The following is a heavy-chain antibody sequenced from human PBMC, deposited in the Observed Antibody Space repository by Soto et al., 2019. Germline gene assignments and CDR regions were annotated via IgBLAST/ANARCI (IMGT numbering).Heavy chain of an antibody. J-gene: IGHJ6*02. D-gene: IGHD1-26*01. V-gene: IGHV4-61*01. CDR2: IYYSGST. CDR3: ARVGSSCHSGGCYYYYGLGV. Sequence: QVRLQESGPGLVKPSETLSLSCLVSGDSVGNGPYYWSWIRQSPGEGLEWIAYIYYSGSTNVNPSLESRVNISIDISKNQFFLELRPVTAADAAVYFCARVGSSCHSGGCYYYYGLGVWGQGTTVAISS. CDR1: GDSVGNGPYY.